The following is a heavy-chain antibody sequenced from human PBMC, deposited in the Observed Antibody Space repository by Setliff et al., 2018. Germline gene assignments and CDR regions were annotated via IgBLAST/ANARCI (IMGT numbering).Heavy chain of an antibody. J-gene: IGHJ6*03. CDR3: ATGSPDSYGLGYYYYYYMDV. CDR1: GYTLTELS. Sequence: VKVSCKVSGYTLTELSMHCVRQAPGKGLEWMGGFDPEDGETIYAQKFQGRVTMTEDTSTDTAYMELSSLRSEDTAVYYCATGSPDSYGLGYYYYYYMDVWGKGTTVTVSS. D-gene: IGHD5-18*01. V-gene: IGHV1-24*01. CDR2: FDPEDGET.